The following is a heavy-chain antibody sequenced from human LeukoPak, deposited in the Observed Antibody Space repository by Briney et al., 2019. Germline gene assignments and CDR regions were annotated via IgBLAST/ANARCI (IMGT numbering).Heavy chain of an antibody. J-gene: IGHJ4*02. Sequence: GGSLRLSCAASGFTFSSYAMSWVRQAPGKGLGWVSAISGSGGSTYYADSVKGRFTISRDNSKNTLYLQMNSLRAEDTAVYYCAKCPSSGSYRRGEYWGQGTLVTVSS. CDR2: ISGSGGST. CDR3: AKCPSSGSYRRGEY. D-gene: IGHD1-26*01. V-gene: IGHV3-23*01. CDR1: GFTFSSYA.